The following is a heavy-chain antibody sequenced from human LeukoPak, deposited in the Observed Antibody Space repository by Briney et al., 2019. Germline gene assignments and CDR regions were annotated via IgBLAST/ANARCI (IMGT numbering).Heavy chain of an antibody. V-gene: IGHV3-21*01. CDR3: AREYCSSTSCYYGMDV. CDR2: ISSSSSHI. J-gene: IGHJ6*02. CDR1: GFTFSSYS. Sequence: PGGSLRLSCAASGFTFSSYSMNWVRQAPGKGLEWVSSISSSSSHIYYADSVKGRFTISRDNAKNSLYLQMNSLRAEDTAVYYCAREYCSSTSCYYGMDVWGQGTTVTVSS. D-gene: IGHD2-2*01.